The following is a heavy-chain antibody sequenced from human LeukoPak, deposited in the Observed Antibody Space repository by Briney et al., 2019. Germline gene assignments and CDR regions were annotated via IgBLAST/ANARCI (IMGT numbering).Heavy chain of an antibody. V-gene: IGHV4-59*01. Sequence: PSETLSLTCTLSGGPISSYYWSWLRQPPGKGLEWMGYIYYSGCTNFNPSLKRRVTLSVDTSQYQFSLRLGPLTAADQADIFLSGSGSGSYYSPWYFDLWGRVSLVIVSS. CDR3: SGSGSGSYYSPWYFDL. D-gene: IGHD3-10*01. CDR1: GGPISSYY. J-gene: IGHJ2*01. CDR2: IYYSGCT.